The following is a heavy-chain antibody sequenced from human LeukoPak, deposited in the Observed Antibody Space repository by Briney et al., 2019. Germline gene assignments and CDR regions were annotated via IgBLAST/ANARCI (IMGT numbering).Heavy chain of an antibody. CDR3: ARQLGYCSSTSCYTRFDP. J-gene: IGHJ5*02. D-gene: IGHD2-2*02. CDR1: VGSISSYY. V-gene: IGHV4-59*08. Sequence: SETLSLTCTVSVGSISSYYWSWIRQPPGKGLEWIGYIYYSGSTNYNPSLKSRVTISVDTSKNQFSLKLSSVTAADTAVYYCARQLGYCSSTSCYTRFDPWGQGTLVTVSS. CDR2: IYYSGST.